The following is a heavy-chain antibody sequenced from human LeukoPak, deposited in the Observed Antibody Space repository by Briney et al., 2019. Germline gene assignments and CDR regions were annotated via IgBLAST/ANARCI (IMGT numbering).Heavy chain of an antibody. CDR3: AKAKHDILSGYKDY. D-gene: IGHD3-9*01. J-gene: IGHJ4*02. Sequence: PGGSLRLSCAASGFTFSSYAMSWVRQAPGKGLEWVSSISGSGGNTYYADSVKGRFTISRDNCKNTLYLQMNSLRAEDTAVYYCAKAKHDILSGYKDYWGQGTLVTVSS. V-gene: IGHV3-23*01. CDR2: ISGSGGNT. CDR1: GFTFSSYA.